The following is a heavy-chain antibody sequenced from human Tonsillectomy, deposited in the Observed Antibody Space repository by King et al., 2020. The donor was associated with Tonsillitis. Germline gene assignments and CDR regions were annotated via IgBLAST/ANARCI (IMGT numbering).Heavy chain of an antibody. CDR1: GFTFSSYA. V-gene: IGHV3-23*03. D-gene: IGHD5-12*01. CDR2: IYSGGSST. CDR3: AKWGYSGYDPYYYYGMDV. J-gene: IGHJ6*02. Sequence: VQLVESGGGLVQPGGSLRLSCAASGFTFSSYAMSWVRQAPGKGLEWVSVIYSGGSSTYYADSVKGRFTISRDNSKTTLYLQMNSLRAEDTAVYYCAKWGYSGYDPYYYYGMDVWGQGTTVTVSS.